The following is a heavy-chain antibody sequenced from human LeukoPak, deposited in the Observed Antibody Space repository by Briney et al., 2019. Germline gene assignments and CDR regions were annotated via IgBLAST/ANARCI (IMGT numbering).Heavy chain of an antibody. Sequence: ASLNVSCTASGYTFTIFGFSWLRQAPGQGLEWMGWISTYNGNTYYAQKFQGRIALTTDSSTGTAYLELRRLTSDDTAVYYCARDPTSRNENVRAWFDPWGQGTLVTVSS. D-gene: IGHD2/OR15-2a*01. CDR2: ISTYNGNT. CDR3: ARDPTSRNENVRAWFDP. J-gene: IGHJ5*02. V-gene: IGHV1-18*01. CDR1: GYTFTIFG.